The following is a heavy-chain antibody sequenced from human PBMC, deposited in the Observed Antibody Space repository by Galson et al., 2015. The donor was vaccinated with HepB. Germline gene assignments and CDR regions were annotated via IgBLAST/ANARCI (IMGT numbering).Heavy chain of an antibody. Sequence: LSLTCTVSGASVSSGDYYWSWIRQPPGKGLEWIGYMFYSGKKFYSPSLKSRLTISLDTSKNQFSLKLSSVTAADTAVYFCGAGADYLGQGTLVT. J-gene: IGHJ4*01. CDR3: GAGADY. CDR2: MFYSGKK. CDR1: GASVSSGDYY. V-gene: IGHV4-30-4*01. D-gene: IGHD6-13*01.